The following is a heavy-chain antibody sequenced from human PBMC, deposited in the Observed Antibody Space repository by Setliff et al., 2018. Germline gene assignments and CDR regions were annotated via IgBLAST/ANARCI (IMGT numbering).Heavy chain of an antibody. D-gene: IGHD4-4*01. CDR3: SRGPSKVQFDT. CDR2: MYYSGRT. Sequence: PSETLSLTCTVSGGYIARSYFYWGWIRQSPGKGLEWIGTMYYSGRTFYMPSLQSRVTISADTSTNQLSLKLSSVTAADTAASYCSRGPSKVQFDTWGRGIPVTVSS. CDR1: GGYIARSYFY. V-gene: IGHV4-39*01. J-gene: IGHJ5*02.